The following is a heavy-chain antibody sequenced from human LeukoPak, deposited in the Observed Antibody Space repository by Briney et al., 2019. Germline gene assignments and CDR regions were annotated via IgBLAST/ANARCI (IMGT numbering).Heavy chain of an antibody. CDR2: IYYSGST. J-gene: IGHJ4*02. D-gene: IGHD1-7*01. Sequence: SETLSLTCTVSGGSISSSSYYWGWIRQPPGKGLEWIRSIYYSGSTYYNPSLKSRVTISVDTSKNQFSLKLSSVTAADTAVYYCARNWNYGVYFDYWGQGTLVTVSS. CDR1: GGSISSSSYY. CDR3: ARNWNYGVYFDY. V-gene: IGHV4-39*01.